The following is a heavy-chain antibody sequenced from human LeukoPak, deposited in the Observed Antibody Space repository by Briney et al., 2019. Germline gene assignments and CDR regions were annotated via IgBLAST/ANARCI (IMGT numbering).Heavy chain of an antibody. D-gene: IGHD6-19*01. J-gene: IGHJ4*02. V-gene: IGHV3-7*01. CDR2: IKQDGSEK. CDR3: AKVPLSSSGWDREYYFDY. Sequence: PGGSLRLSCAASGFTFSSYWMSWVRQAPGKGLEWVANIKQDGSEKYYVDSVKGRFTISRDSAKNSLYLQMNSLRAEDTAVYYCAKVPLSSSGWDREYYFDYWGQGTLVTVSS. CDR1: GFTFSSYW.